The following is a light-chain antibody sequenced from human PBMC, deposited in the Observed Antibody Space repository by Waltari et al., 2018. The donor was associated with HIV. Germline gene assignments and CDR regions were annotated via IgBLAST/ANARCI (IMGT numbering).Light chain of an antibody. CDR3: SSYTDSSHVV. V-gene: IGLV2-14*03. CDR1: SSDVGGYNY. Sequence: QSALTQPASMSGSPGQSITISCTGTSSDVGGYNYVSWYQHHPDRAPKLIIYGVSDRPSGFSSRFSGSKSANTASLTISGLQAEDEADYFCSSYTDSSHVVFGGGTKVTVL. CDR2: GVS. J-gene: IGLJ2*01.